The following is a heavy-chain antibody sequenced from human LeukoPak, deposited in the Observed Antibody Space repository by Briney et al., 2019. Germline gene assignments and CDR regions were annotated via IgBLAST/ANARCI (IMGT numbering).Heavy chain of an antibody. CDR3: ARGGLKSISSSSGIGDY. Sequence: ASVKVSCKASGFTFTSFGFSWVRQAPGQGLEWMGWISAYNGNTNYAQKLQGRVTMTTDTSTSTAYMELRSLRSDDTAVYYCARGGLKSISSSSGIGDYWGQGTLVTVSS. CDR2: ISAYNGNT. J-gene: IGHJ4*02. D-gene: IGHD6-6*01. CDR1: GFTFTSFG. V-gene: IGHV1-18*01.